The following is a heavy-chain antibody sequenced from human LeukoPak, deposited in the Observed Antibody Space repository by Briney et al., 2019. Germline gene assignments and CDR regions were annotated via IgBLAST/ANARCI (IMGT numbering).Heavy chain of an antibody. CDR3: ARASASPTNSNSYYFETTKKNAFDI. D-gene: IGHD3-22*01. J-gene: IGHJ3*02. V-gene: IGHV1-18*01. Sequence: GASVKVSCKTSGYTFNNYGITWVRNAPGQGLEWMGWISAYNGDKNYAQKFQGRVTMTTDTSTRTAHMEVRSLRSDDTAVYYCARASASPTNSNSYYFETTKKNAFDIWGQGTMVIVSS. CDR2: ISAYNGDK. CDR1: GYTFNNYG.